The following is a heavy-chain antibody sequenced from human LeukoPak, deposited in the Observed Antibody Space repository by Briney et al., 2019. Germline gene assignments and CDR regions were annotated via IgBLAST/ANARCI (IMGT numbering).Heavy chain of an antibody. CDR3: ARWTSMVVTGFDY. CDR2: IYYRGCT. CDR1: GGSISSGDYY. D-gene: IGHD4/OR15-4a*01. J-gene: IGHJ4*02. Sequence: TLSLTCTVSGGSISSGDYYWSCLRQHPGKGLEWIGYIYYRGCTYYNPSLKCRVTISVDTSKNQFSLKLSSVTAADTAVYYCARWTSMVVTGFDYWGQGTLVTVSS. V-gene: IGHV4-31*03.